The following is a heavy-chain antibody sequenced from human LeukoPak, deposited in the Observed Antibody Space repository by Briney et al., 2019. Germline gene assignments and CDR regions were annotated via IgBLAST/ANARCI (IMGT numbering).Heavy chain of an antibody. CDR1: GFTFSIYA. J-gene: IGHJ4*02. Sequence: GRSLRLSCAASGFTFSIYAMHWVRQAPGKGLEWVAVISYDGRNKQYADSAKGRFTISRDNSKNTLYLQTNSLRAEDTAVYYCARGQFRLHSYDGSTFDYWGQGTLVSVSS. V-gene: IGHV3-30*04. CDR2: ISYDGRNK. D-gene: IGHD3-22*01. CDR3: ARGQFRLHSYDGSTFDY.